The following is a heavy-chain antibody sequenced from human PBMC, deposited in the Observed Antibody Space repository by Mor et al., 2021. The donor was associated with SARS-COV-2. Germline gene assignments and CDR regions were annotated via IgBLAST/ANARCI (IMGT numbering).Heavy chain of an antibody. D-gene: IGHD1-26*01. J-gene: IGHJ4*02. V-gene: IGHV3-23*01. Sequence: GFTISRDNSKNTLYLQMNSLRAEDTAVYYCAKVWTSERGSYYGGLDYWGQGTLVTVSS. CDR3: AKVWTSERGSYYGGLDY.